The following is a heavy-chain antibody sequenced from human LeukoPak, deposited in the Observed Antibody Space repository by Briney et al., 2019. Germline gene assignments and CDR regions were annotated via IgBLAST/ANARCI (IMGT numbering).Heavy chain of an antibody. D-gene: IGHD3-10*01. CDR1: GGSFSGYY. CDR3: ARGSLLLWFGETQGYFDY. J-gene: IGHJ4*02. Sequence: SETLSLTCAVYGGSFSGYYRSWIRQPPGKGLEWIGEINHSGSTNYNPSLKSRVTISVDTSKNQFSLKLSSVTAADTAVYYCARGSLLLWFGETQGYFDYWGQGTLVTVSS. V-gene: IGHV4-34*01. CDR2: INHSGST.